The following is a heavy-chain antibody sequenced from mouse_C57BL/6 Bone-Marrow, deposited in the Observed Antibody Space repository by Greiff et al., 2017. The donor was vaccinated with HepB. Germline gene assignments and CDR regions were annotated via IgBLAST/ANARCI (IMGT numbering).Heavy chain of an antibody. Sequence: DVKLVESEGGLVQPGSSMKLSCTASGFTFSDYYMAWVRQVPEKGLEWVANINYDGSSTYYLDSLKSRFIISRDNAKNILYLQMSSLKSEDTATYYCARDRQDGYWGYFDYWGQGTTLTVSS. CDR3: ARDRQDGYWGYFDY. CDR2: INYDGSST. J-gene: IGHJ2*01. D-gene: IGHD2-3*01. V-gene: IGHV5-16*01. CDR1: GFTFSDYY.